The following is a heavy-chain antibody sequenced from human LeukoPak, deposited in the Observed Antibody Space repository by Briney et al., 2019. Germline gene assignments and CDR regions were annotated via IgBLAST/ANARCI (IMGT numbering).Heavy chain of an antibody. J-gene: IGHJ4*02. V-gene: IGHV4-59*11. CDR1: GGSISSHY. CDR2: IYYSGST. CDR3: ASSRYCTNGVCRYYFDY. D-gene: IGHD2-8*01. Sequence: SETLSLTCTVSGGSISSHYWSWIRQPPGKGLEWIGYIYYSGSTNYNPSLKSRVTISVDTSKNQFSLKLSSVTAADTAVYYCASSRYCTNGVCRYYFDYWGQGTLVTVSS.